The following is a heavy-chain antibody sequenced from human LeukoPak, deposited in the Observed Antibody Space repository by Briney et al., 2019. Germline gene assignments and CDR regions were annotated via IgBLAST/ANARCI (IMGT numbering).Heavy chain of an antibody. D-gene: IGHD3-22*01. Sequence: PGGSLRLSCAASGFTFSSYAMSWVRQAPGKGLEWVSAISGSGGSTYYADSVKGRFTISRDNSKNTLYLQMNSLRAEDTAVYYCAKDWGIWYYYDSSGQGYFDYWGQGTLVTVSS. CDR1: GFTFSSYA. J-gene: IGHJ4*02. V-gene: IGHV3-23*01. CDR2: ISGSGGST. CDR3: AKDWGIWYYYDSSGQGYFDY.